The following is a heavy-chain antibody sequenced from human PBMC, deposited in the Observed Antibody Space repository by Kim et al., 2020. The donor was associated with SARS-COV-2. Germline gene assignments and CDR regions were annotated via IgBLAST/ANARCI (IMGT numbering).Heavy chain of an antibody. CDR3: ARDLTSIPYSSGWGWFDP. CDR1: GGTFSSYA. Sequence: SVKVSCKASGGTFSSYAISWVRQAPGQGLEWMGGIIPIFGTANYAQKFQGRVTITADKSTSTAYMELSSLRSEDTAVYYCARDLTSIPYSSGWGWFDPWGQGPLVTVSS. CDR2: IIPIFGTA. V-gene: IGHV1-69*06. D-gene: IGHD6-19*01. J-gene: IGHJ5*02.